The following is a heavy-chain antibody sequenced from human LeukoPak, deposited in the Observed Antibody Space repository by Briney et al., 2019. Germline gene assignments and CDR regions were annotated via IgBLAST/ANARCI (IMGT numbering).Heavy chain of an antibody. D-gene: IGHD3-10*01. J-gene: IGHJ5*02. V-gene: IGHV4-59*01. CDR2: IYYSGST. CDR1: GGSISSYY. CDR3: ARVTMVRGVIIRPGIYWFDP. Sequence: WETLTLTCTVSGGSISSYYWSWIRQPPGKGLEWIGYIYYSGSTNYNPSLKSRVTISVDTSNNQFSLKLSSVTAADTAVYYCARVTMVRGVIIRPGIYWFDPWGQGTLVTVSS.